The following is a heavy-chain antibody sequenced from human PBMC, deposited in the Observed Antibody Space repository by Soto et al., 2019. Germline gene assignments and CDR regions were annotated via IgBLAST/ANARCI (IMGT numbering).Heavy chain of an antibody. CDR3: AREDSIIIPAVADV. CDR1: GFTFTNFG. Sequence: LRLSCEVSGFTFTNFGINWVRQAPGKGLEWVSSVSKSDYTYYSESVKGRFTISRDNAKNSVSLQMNNLRAEDTAVYYCAREDSIIIPAVADVWGQGTQVTVSS. V-gene: IGHV3-21*04. J-gene: IGHJ4*02. CDR2: VSKSDYT. D-gene: IGHD3-10*01.